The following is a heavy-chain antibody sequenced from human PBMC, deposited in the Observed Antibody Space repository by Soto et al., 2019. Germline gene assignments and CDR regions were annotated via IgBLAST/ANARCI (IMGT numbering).Heavy chain of an antibody. CDR1: GFTFSNYA. D-gene: IGHD1-26*01. CDR3: ARRGSGSYYDY. V-gene: IGHV3-23*01. CDR2: ISGSGDST. Sequence: EVQLLESGGGLVQPGGSLRLSCAASGFTFSNYAMNWVRQAPVKGLEWVSVISGSGDSTYHADSVKGRFTISRDNSKNTLYLQLNSLGAEDTAVYYCARRGSGSYYDYWGQGTLVTVSS. J-gene: IGHJ4*02.